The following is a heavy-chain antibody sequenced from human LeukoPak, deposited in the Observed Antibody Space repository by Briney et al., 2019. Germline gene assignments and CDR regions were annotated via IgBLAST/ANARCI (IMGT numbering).Heavy chain of an antibody. D-gene: IGHD2-2*02. Sequence: GGSLRLSCAASGFTFSSYSMNWVRQAPGKGLEWVSYISSSSSTIYYADSVKGRFTISRDNAKNSLYLQMNSLRAEDTALYYCARRKLGYCSSTSCYTPDYYYYMDVWGKGTTVTVSS. CDR2: ISSSSSTI. V-gene: IGHV3-48*04. CDR1: GFTFSSYS. CDR3: ARRKLGYCSSTSCYTPDYYYYMDV. J-gene: IGHJ6*03.